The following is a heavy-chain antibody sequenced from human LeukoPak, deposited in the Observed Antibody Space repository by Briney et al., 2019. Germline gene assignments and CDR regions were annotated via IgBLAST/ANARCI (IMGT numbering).Heavy chain of an antibody. J-gene: IGHJ4*02. CDR2: IYTSGGT. D-gene: IGHD4-17*01. CDR1: GDSVSSGTYC. Sequence: SQTLSLTCTVSGDSVSSGTYCWSWIRQPAGKGLEWIGRIYTSGGTNYNPSLKSRVTMSVDTSKNQFSLKLSSVTAADTAVYYCATHNTVPNPSPFGYWGQGTLVTVSS. V-gene: IGHV4-61*02. CDR3: ATHNTVPNPSPFGY.